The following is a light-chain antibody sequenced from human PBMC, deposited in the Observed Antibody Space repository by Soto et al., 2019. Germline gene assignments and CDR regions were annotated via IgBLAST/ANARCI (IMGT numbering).Light chain of an antibody. Sequence: DIQMTQSPSTLSASVGDRVTITCRASQSISSWLAWYQQKPGKAPKLLIYKASSLESEVPSRFSGSGSGTAFTLTISSLQPDDFATYYCQQYNSYSPWTFGQGTKAEIK. V-gene: IGKV1-5*03. CDR1: QSISSW. CDR2: KAS. CDR3: QQYNSYSPWT. J-gene: IGKJ1*01.